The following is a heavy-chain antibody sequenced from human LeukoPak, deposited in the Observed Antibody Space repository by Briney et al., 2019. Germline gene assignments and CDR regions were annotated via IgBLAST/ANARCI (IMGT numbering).Heavy chain of an antibody. J-gene: IGHJ4*02. CDR3: ARRRTAPVYYFDS. CDR1: GGSFSGYY. V-gene: IGHV4-34*01. CDR2: IYYSGTT. D-gene: IGHD4-17*01. Sequence: SETLSLTCAVYGGSFSGYYWGWIRQPPGKGLEWIGIIYYSGTTYYNPSLKSRVTISIDTPENQFSLKLSSVTAADTAVYYCARRRTAPVYYFDSWGQGTLVTVSS.